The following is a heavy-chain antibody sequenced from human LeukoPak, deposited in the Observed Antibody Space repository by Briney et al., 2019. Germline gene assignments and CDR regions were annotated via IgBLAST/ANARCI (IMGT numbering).Heavy chain of an antibody. CDR1: GGSLSYYY. V-gene: IGHV4-34*01. D-gene: IGHD2-21*02. Sequence: SETLSLTCAVYGGSLSYYYWSWLRQPPEKGLEWIGEINRSGSTHYNPSLKSRVSISVDTSKNQFSLKLSSVTAADTAVYYCARGGFYCGDDCYVDYWGQGTLVTVSS. CDR3: ARGGFYCGDDCYVDY. CDR2: INRSGST. J-gene: IGHJ4*02.